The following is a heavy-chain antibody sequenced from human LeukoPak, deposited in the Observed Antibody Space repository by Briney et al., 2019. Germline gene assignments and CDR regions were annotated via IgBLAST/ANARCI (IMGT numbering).Heavy chain of an antibody. CDR2: IYYSGST. CDR1: GGSISSYY. J-gene: IGHJ4*02. V-gene: IGHV4-59*08. D-gene: IGHD3-10*01. CDR3: ARGGSGSYSLPFDY. Sequence: PSETLSLTCTVSGGSISSYYWSWIRQPPGKGLEWIGYIYYSGSTNYNPSLKSRVTISVDTSKNQFSLKLSSVTAADTAVYYCARGGSGSYSLPFDYWGQGTLVTVSS.